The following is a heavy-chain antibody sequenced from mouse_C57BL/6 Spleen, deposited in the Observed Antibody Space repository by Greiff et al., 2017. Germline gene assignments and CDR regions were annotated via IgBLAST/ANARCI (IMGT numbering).Heavy chain of an antibody. V-gene: IGHV1-22*01. CDR1: GYTFTDYN. D-gene: IGHD1-1*01. CDR3: ARWDGSRDGFAY. Sequence: EVQLQQSGPELVKPGASVKMSCKASGYTFTDYNMHWVKQSHGKSLEWIGYLNPNNGGTSYNQKFKGKATLTVNKSSSTAYMELRSLTSEDSAVYYCARWDGSRDGFAYWGQGTLVTVSA. J-gene: IGHJ3*01. CDR2: LNPNNGGT.